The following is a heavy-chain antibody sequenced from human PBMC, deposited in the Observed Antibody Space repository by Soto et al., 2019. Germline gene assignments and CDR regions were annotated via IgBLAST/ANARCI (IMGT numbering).Heavy chain of an antibody. CDR3: AKDADIVVVPAAMFDP. J-gene: IGHJ5*02. V-gene: IGHV3-23*01. D-gene: IGHD2-2*01. CDR1: GFTFSSYA. CDR2: ISGSGGST. Sequence: GGSLRLSCAASGFTFSSYAMSWVHQAPGKGLEWVSAISGSGGSTYYADSVKGRFTISRDNSKNTLYLQMNSLRAEDTAVYYCAKDADIVVVPAAMFDPWGQGTLVTVSS.